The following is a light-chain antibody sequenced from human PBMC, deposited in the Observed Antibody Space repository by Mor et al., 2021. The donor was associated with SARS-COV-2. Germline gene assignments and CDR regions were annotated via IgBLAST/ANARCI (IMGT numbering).Light chain of an antibody. Sequence: NNIGRKSVNWYQQRPGQAPILVLYEDSDRPSGIPDRFSGFNSGNTATLTIMRVGAGDEADYYCQVWDGDSDHWVFGGGT. J-gene: IGLJ3*02. CDR3: QVWDGDSDHWV. CDR2: EDS. V-gene: IGLV3-21*02. CDR1: NIGRKS.